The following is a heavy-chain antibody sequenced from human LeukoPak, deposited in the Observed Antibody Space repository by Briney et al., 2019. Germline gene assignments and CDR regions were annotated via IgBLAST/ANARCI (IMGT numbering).Heavy chain of an antibody. CDR2: FDPEDGET. CDR1: GYTLTELS. Sequence: ASVKVSCKVSGYTLTELSMHWVRQAPGKGLEWMGGFDPEDGETIYAQKFQGRVTMTEDTSTDTAYMELSSLRSEDTAVYYCARAQASFYGSGSYGASYWGQGTLVTVSS. V-gene: IGHV1-24*01. D-gene: IGHD3-10*01. J-gene: IGHJ4*02. CDR3: ARAQASFYGSGSYGASY.